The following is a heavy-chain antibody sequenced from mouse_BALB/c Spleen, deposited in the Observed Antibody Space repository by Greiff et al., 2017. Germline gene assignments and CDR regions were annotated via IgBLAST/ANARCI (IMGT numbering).Heavy chain of an antibody. CDR3: ARGTYYGNYVWFAY. Sequence: ESGPGLVKPSQSLSLTCSVTGYSITSGYYWNWIRQFPGNKLEWMGYISYDGSNNYNPSLKNRISITRDTSKNQFFLKLNSVTTEDTATYYCARGTYYGNYVWFAYWGQGTLVTVSA. D-gene: IGHD2-10*01. J-gene: IGHJ3*01. CDR1: GYSITSGYY. CDR2: ISYDGSN. V-gene: IGHV3-6*02.